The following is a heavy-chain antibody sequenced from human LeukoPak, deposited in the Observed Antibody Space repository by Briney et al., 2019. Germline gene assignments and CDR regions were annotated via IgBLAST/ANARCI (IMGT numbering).Heavy chain of an antibody. CDR3: ARDGSLAVAGIDY. CDR2: ISSSSSYI. J-gene: IGHJ4*02. CDR1: GFTFSSYG. D-gene: IGHD6-19*01. Sequence: GGSLRLSCAASGFTFSSYGMHWVRQAPGKGLEWVSSISSSSSYIYYADSVKGRFTISRDNAKNSLYLQMNSLRAEDTAVYYCARDGSLAVAGIDYWGQGTLVTVSS. V-gene: IGHV3-21*01.